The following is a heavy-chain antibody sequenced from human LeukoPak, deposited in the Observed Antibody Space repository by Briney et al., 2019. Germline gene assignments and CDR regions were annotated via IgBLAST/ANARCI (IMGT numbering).Heavy chain of an antibody. CDR2: IYGGGNI. CDR1: GFTVSSNY. V-gene: IGHV3-53*01. Sequence: GGSLRLSCAASGFTVSSNYMNWVRQAPGKGLEWVSVIYGGGNIYYADSVKGRFTISRDNSKNTLYLQMNSLSAEDTAVYYCARGAGYNYPYYFDYWGQGTLVTVSS. D-gene: IGHD5-24*01. J-gene: IGHJ4*02. CDR3: ARGAGYNYPYYFDY.